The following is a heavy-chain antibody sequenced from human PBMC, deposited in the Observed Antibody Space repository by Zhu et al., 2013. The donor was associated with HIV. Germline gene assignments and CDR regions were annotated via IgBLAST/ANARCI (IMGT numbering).Heavy chain of an antibody. Sequence: QVRLMQSGPEVKRPGSSIRVSCTASGGTFTHYAVNWVRQAPGQGLEWLGMVNPSGGASIYGQSFQDKITLTAATSTATVYMVLSRLRSDDTAVYYCARVSPFGAVAGPGYFDLWGRGTLVTVSS. V-gene: IGHV1-46*01. D-gene: IGHD6-19*01. CDR3: ARVSPFGAVAGPGYFDL. J-gene: IGHJ2*01. CDR2: VNPSGGAS. CDR1: GGTFTHYA.